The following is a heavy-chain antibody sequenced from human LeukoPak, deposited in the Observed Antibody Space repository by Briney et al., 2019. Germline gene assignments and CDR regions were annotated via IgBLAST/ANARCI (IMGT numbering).Heavy chain of an antibody. V-gene: IGHV3-7*01. CDR2: IKQDASEE. J-gene: IGHJ4*02. CDR3: ARALDSLYSSGWPSAGY. D-gene: IGHD6-19*01. Sequence: GGSLRLSCAASGFRFSDYWMNWVRQAPGKGLEWVANIKQDASEEFYVDSVEGRFTVSRDNAKNSLYLQMNSLRAEDTAVYYCARALDSLYSSGWPSAGYWGQGTLVTVSS. CDR1: GFRFSDYW.